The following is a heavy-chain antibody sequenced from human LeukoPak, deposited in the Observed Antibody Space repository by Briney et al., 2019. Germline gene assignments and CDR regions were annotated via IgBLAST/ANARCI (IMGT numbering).Heavy chain of an antibody. D-gene: IGHD1-14*01. Sequence: ASVKVSCKASGYTFTGYYMHWVRQAPGQGLEWMGRINPNSGGTNYAQKFQGRVTMTRDTSTSTVYMELSSLRSEDTAVYYCAREAPTNYYMDVWGKGTTVTVSS. CDR2: INPNSGGT. CDR3: AREAPTNYYMDV. CDR1: GYTFTGYY. J-gene: IGHJ6*03. V-gene: IGHV1-2*06.